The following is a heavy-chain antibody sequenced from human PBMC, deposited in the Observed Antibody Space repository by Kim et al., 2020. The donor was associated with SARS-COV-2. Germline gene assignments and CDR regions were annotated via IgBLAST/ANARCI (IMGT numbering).Heavy chain of an antibody. CDR3: ARDHQWYQLRGHYYYYYYMDG. D-gene: IGHD2-2*01. CDR2: ISSSGSTI. CDR1: GFTFSDYY. J-gene: IGHJ6*03. V-gene: IGHV3-11*01. Sequence: GGSLRLSCAASGFTFSDYYMSWIRQAPGKGLECVSYISSSGSTIYYADSVKGRFTISRDNAKNSLYLQMNSLRAEDTAVYYCARDHQWYQLRGHYYYYYYMDGWGKGTTVTVSS.